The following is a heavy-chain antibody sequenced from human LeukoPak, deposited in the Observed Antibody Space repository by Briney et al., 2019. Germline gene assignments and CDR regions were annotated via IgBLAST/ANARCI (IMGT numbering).Heavy chain of an antibody. CDR1: GYSFNNYW. CDR3: ARRGTNEYFDL. J-gene: IGHJ2*01. V-gene: IGHV5-51*01. Sequence: GESLKISCTGSGYSFNNYWIGWVRQMPGKGLEWMGIIYPGDSDTKSSPSFQGQVTISADKSINTAYLQWSSLKASDIAIYYCARRGTNEYFDLWGRGTLVTVSS. D-gene: IGHD1-1*01. CDR2: IYPGDSDT.